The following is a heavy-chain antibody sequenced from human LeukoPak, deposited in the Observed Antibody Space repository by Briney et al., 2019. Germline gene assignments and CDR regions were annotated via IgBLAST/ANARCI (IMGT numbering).Heavy chain of an antibody. CDR3: ARTMVRGVIPADWFDP. CDR1: GDSISTSNSY. D-gene: IGHD3-10*01. J-gene: IGHJ5*02. V-gene: IGHV4-39*01. Sequence: SETLSLTCTVSGDSISTSNSYWGWIRQPPGKGLEWIGSIYYSGNTYYNASLKSRVTISVDTSKNQFSLKLTSVTAADTAVYYCARTMVRGVIPADWFDPWGQGTLVTVSS. CDR2: IYYSGNT.